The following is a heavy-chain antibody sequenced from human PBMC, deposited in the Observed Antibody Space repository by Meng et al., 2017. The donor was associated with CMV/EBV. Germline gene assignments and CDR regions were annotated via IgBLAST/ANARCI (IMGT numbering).Heavy chain of an antibody. Sequence: SSGGYYWSWIRQHPGKGLEWIGYIYYSGSTYYNPSLKSRVTISVDTSKNQFSLKLSSVTAADTAVYYCARDRGCSGGSCPSGWFDPWGQGTLVTVSS. V-gene: IGHV4-31*02. D-gene: IGHD2-15*01. J-gene: IGHJ5*02. CDR1: SSGGYY. CDR2: IYYSGST. CDR3: ARDRGCSGGSCPSGWFDP.